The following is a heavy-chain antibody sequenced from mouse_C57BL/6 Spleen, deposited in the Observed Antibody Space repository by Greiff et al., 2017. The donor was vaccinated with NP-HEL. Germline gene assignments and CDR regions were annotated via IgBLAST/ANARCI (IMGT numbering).Heavy chain of an antibody. J-gene: IGHJ2*01. CDR1: GYTFTSYW. D-gene: IGHD2-2*01. CDR3: ARGAGYGYDDDY. CDR2: IHPNSGST. V-gene: IGHV1-64*01. Sequence: QVQLKESGAELVKPGASVKLSCKASGYTFTSYWMHWVKQRPGQGLEWIGMIHPNSGSTNYNEKFKSKATLTVDKSSSTAYMQLSSLTSEDSAVYYCARGAGYGYDDDYWGQGTTLTVSS.